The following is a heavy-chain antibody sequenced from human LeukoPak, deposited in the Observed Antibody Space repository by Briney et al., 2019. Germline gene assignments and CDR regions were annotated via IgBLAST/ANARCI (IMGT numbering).Heavy chain of an antibody. Sequence: GGSLRLSCAASGFTFSSYSMNWVRQAPGKGLEWVSYISSSSTTIYYADSVKGRFTISRDNAKNSLYLQMSSLRREDTAVYFCVRGPRYSGYDYFDYWGQGTLVTVSS. CDR3: VRGPRYSGYDYFDY. CDR1: GFTFSSYS. V-gene: IGHV3-48*01. J-gene: IGHJ4*02. CDR2: ISSSSTTI. D-gene: IGHD5-12*01.